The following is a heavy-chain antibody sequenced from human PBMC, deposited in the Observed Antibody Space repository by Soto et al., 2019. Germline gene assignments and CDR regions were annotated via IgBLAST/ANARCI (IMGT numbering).Heavy chain of an antibody. CDR1: GFTFSNYA. Sequence: EVQLLESGGGLVQPGGSLRLSCAASGFTFSNYAMSWVRQAPGKGLEWVSGIGGRATSAYYADSVEGRFAISRDNSYNTLFLQLNSLTAEDTAVYYCAKSRYSYSSGDFYDLWGQGPVVSVSS. V-gene: IGHV3-23*01. J-gene: IGHJ4*02. D-gene: IGHD3-22*01. CDR3: AKSRYSYSSGDFYDL. CDR2: IGGRATSA.